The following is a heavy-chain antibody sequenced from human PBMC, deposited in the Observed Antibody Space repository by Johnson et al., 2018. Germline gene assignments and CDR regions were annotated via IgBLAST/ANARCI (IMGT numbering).Heavy chain of an antibody. Sequence: VRLVESGGGLVQPGRSLRLSCAASGFTFSSYGMHWVRQAPGKGLEWVAVIWYDGSNKYYTDSVRGRFTISRDNSKNTLYLQMNSLSAEDTALYYCARDGEERWLQFGGAFDIWGQGTMVTVSS. CDR2: IWYDGSNK. CDR1: GFTFSSYG. J-gene: IGHJ3*02. V-gene: IGHV3-33*01. D-gene: IGHD5-24*01. CDR3: ARDGEERWLQFGGAFDI.